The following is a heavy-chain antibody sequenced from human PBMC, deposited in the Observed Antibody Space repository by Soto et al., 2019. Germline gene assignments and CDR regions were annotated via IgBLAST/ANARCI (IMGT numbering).Heavy chain of an antibody. CDR2: ISTSSTTI. V-gene: IGHV3-48*01. Sequence: GGSLRLSCAASGFTFSSNSMNWVRQAPGKGLEWISYISTSSTTIYYADSVKGRFTISRDNAKNSLYLQMNSLRAEDTAVYYCARLGPIAVAGTYWGQGTLVTVSS. CDR3: ARLGPIAVAGTY. CDR1: GFTFSSNS. D-gene: IGHD6-19*01. J-gene: IGHJ4*02.